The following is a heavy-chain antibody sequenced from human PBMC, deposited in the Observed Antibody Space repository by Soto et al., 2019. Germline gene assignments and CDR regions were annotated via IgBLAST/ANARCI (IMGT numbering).Heavy chain of an antibody. J-gene: IGHJ4*02. CDR3: ARQIYDSDTGPNFQYYFDS. CDR1: GYSFAGYW. Sequence: GSLKISCKGSGYSFAGYWITWVRQKPGKGLEWMGRIDPSDSQTYYSPSFRGHVTISVTKSITTVFLQWCSLRASDTAMYYCARQIYDSDTGPNFQYYFDSWGQGTPVTLSS. D-gene: IGHD3-22*01. CDR2: IDPSDSQT. V-gene: IGHV5-10-1*01.